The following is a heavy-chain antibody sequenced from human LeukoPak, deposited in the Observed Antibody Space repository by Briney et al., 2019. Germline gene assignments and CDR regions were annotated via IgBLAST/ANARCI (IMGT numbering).Heavy chain of an antibody. CDR1: GGSLNSYY. J-gene: IGHJ3*02. Sequence: SETLSLTCTVSGGSLNSYYWNWIRQPPGKGLEWIGYIYHSGSTNYNPSLKSRVTISLDRSKNQFSLKLTSVTVADTAIYYCARVGGMTTINNAAFDIWGQGTMVTVSS. CDR2: IYHSGST. V-gene: IGHV4-59*01. CDR3: ARVGGMTTINNAAFDI. D-gene: IGHD4-4*01.